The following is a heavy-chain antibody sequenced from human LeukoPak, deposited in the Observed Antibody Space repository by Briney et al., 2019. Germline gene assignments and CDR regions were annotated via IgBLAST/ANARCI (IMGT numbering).Heavy chain of an antibody. Sequence: SETLSLTCTVSGGSISRSSYYWGWIRQPPGKGLEWIGYIYYSGSTNYNPSLKSRVTISVDTSKNQFSLKLSSVTAADTAVYYCASSRQWLAIFDYWGQGTLVTVSS. J-gene: IGHJ4*02. CDR2: IYYSGST. V-gene: IGHV4-61*05. D-gene: IGHD6-19*01. CDR3: ASSRQWLAIFDY. CDR1: GGSISRSSYY.